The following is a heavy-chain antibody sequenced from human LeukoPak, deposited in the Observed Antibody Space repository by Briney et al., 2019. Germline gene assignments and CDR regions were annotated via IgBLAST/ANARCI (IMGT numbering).Heavy chain of an antibody. CDR1: GYTFTSYG. CDR3: ARHSDYEKRFDY. J-gene: IGHJ4*02. Sequence: ASVKVSCKASGYTFTSYGISWVRQAPGQGLEWMGWISAYNGNTNYAQKLQGRVTMTTDTSTTTAYMELRSLRSDDTAVYYCARHSDYEKRFDYWGQGTLVTVSP. D-gene: IGHD5-12*01. CDR2: ISAYNGNT. V-gene: IGHV1-18*01.